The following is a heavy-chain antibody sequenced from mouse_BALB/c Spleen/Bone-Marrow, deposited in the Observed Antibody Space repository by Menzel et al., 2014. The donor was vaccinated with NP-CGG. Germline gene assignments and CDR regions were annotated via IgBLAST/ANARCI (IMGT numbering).Heavy chain of an antibody. CDR3: ARGGHGSY. J-gene: IGHJ2*01. Sequence: VQLQQSGAELVRPGTSVKVSCKASGYAFTNYLIEWVKQRPGQGLEWIGVINPGSGGTNYNKKFKGKATLTADNSSNTAYMHLSSLTSDDSAVYFCARGGHGSYWGQGTTLTVSS. D-gene: IGHD2-2*01. V-gene: IGHV1-54*03. CDR2: INPGSGGT. CDR1: GYAFTNYL.